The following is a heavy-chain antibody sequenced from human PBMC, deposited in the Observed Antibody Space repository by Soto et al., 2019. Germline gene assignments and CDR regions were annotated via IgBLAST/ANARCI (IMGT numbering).Heavy chain of an antibody. J-gene: IGHJ4*02. CDR2: IYYSGTT. D-gene: IGHD2-15*01. V-gene: IGHV4-59*01. CDR1: GGSISGYY. CDR3: ARVRVSATKGGGIDC. Sequence: QVQLQESGPVLVKPSETLSLTCTVSGGSISGYYWSWIRHRPGKRLEWIGYIYYSGTTTYNPSVKSRVTIAVDMAQNQFSLKLTSVTASDTALYYGARVRVSATKGGGIDCWGQGTLVTVSS.